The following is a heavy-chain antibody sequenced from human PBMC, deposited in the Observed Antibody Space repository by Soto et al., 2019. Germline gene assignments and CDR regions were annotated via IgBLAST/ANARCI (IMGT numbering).Heavy chain of an antibody. Sequence: SETLSLTCTVSGGSISSYYWSWIRQPPGKGLEWIGYIYYSGSTNYNPSIKSRVTISVDTSKNQFSLKLSSVTAADTALYYFARLQALDFWSGYRYYFDYWGQGTLVTVSS. CDR1: GGSISSYY. CDR3: ARLQALDFWSGYRYYFDY. D-gene: IGHD3-3*01. V-gene: IGHV4-59*08. J-gene: IGHJ4*02. CDR2: IYYSGST.